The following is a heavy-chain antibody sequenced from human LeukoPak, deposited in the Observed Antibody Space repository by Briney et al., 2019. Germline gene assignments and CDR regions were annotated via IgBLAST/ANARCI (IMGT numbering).Heavy chain of an antibody. Sequence: PGRSLRLSCAPSGFTFSSYGMHRVRQAPGKGLEWVAVIWYDGSNKYYADSVKGRFTISRDNSKNTLYLQMNSLRAEDTAVYYCARNDRLGIDYWGQGTLVTVSS. J-gene: IGHJ4*02. V-gene: IGHV3-33*01. CDR3: ARNDRLGIDY. CDR2: IWYDGSNK. CDR1: GFTFSSYG. D-gene: IGHD7-27*01.